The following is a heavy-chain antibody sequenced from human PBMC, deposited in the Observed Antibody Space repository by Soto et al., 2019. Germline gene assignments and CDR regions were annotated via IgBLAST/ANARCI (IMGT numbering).Heavy chain of an antibody. Sequence: GGSLRLSCAASGFTFSSYAMHWVRQAPGKGLEWVAVIWHDGSMTYYADSVKGRLIISRDNSKNTLYVQINSLRAEDRGVYFCARGSIVAAEYGMDVWGQGTTVTVSS. V-gene: IGHV3-33*08. D-gene: IGHD6-13*01. CDR2: IWHDGSMT. J-gene: IGHJ6*02. CDR1: GFTFSSYA. CDR3: ARGSIVAAEYGMDV.